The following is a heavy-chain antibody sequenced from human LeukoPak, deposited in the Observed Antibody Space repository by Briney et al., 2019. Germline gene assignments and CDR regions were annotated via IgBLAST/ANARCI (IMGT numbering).Heavy chain of an antibody. J-gene: IGHJ2*01. V-gene: IGHV4-4*07. CDR2: IYTSGST. CDR1: GGSISSYY. D-gene: IGHD2-15*01. Sequence: PSETLSLTCTVSGGSISSYYWSWIRQPAGKGLEWIGRIYTSGSTNYNPSLKSRVTMSVDTSKNQFSLKLSSVTAADTAVYYCAREDIVVVVAATGYFDLWGRGTLVTVSS. CDR3: AREDIVVVVAATGYFDL.